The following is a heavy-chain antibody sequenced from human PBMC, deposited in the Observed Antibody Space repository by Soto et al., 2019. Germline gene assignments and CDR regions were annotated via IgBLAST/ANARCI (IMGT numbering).Heavy chain of an antibody. D-gene: IGHD3-22*01. V-gene: IGHV4-31*03. J-gene: IGHJ3*02. Sequence: SETMSLTCTVSGGSISSGGYYWSWIRQHPGKGLEWIGYIYYSGSTYYNPSLKSRVTISVDTSKNQFSLKLSSVTAADTAVYYCARVLTMIVVDAFDIWGQGTMVTVSS. CDR3: ARVLTMIVVDAFDI. CDR1: GGSISSGGYY. CDR2: IYYSGST.